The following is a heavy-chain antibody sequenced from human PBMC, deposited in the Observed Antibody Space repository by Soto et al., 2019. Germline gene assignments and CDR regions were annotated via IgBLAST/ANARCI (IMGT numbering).Heavy chain of an antibody. CDR1: GGSITSGGYY. CDR2: IYYGGIT. V-gene: IGHV4-31*01. J-gene: IGHJ5*02. CDR3: ARGIRVRGIIGFNWFDP. Sequence: QVQLQESGPGLVKPSQTLSLTCSVSGGSITSGGYYWNWIRQHPGKGLEWIGYIYYGGITYYNPXLHSLSSISVRXSXDXXSLKLRSATAADTAMYYCARGIRVRGIIGFNWFDPWGQGTLVTVSS. D-gene: IGHD3-10*01.